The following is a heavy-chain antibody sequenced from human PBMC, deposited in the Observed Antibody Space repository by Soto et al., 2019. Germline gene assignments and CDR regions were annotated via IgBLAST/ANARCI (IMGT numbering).Heavy chain of an antibody. V-gene: IGHV4-39*01. J-gene: IGHJ4*02. D-gene: IGHD3-22*01. CDR3: ARIVARKDHEYYFHY. Sequence: PSETLSLTCTVSGGSISSSSYYWGWIRQPPGKGLEWIGSIYYSGSTYYNPSLKSRVTISVDTSKNQFSLKLSSVTAADTAVYYCARIVARKDHEYYFHYWGQGTLVTVSS. CDR1: GGSISSSSYY. CDR2: IYYSGST.